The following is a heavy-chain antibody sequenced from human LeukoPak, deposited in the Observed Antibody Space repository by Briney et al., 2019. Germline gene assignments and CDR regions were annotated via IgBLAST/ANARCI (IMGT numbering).Heavy chain of an antibody. CDR3: ARDRAESNWTNHTLFDS. V-gene: IGHV3-66*01. D-gene: IGHD1/OR15-1a*01. Sequence: GGSLRLSCAASGFTVSSNYMNWVRQAPGKGLEWVSVMHSGGSTFYGDSVKGRFTISRDNARNTLYLQMNSLRVEDTAIYYCARDRAESNWTNHTLFDSWGQGTPVTVSS. J-gene: IGHJ4*02. CDR1: GFTVSSNY. CDR2: MHSGGST.